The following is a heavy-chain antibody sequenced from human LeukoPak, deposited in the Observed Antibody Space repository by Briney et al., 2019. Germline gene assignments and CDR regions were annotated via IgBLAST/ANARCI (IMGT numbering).Heavy chain of an antibody. Sequence: GASVKVSCKASGYTFTGYYMHWVRQAPGQGLEWMGWINPNIGGTNYAQKFQGRVTMTRDTSISTAYMELSRLRSDDTAVYYCARLFRQLWLGMDVWGQGTTVTVSS. CDR2: INPNIGGT. CDR1: GYTFTGYY. J-gene: IGHJ6*02. V-gene: IGHV1-2*02. D-gene: IGHD5-18*01. CDR3: ARLFRQLWLGMDV.